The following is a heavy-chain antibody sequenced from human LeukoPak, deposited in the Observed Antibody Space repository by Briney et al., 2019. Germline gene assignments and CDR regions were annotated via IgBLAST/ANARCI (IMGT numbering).Heavy chain of an antibody. CDR3: ARGQQLVQGGFDY. D-gene: IGHD6-13*01. CDR2: IYYSGST. V-gene: IGHV4-59*01. J-gene: IGHJ4*02. CDR1: GGSISSYY. Sequence: SETLSLTCTVSGGSISSYYWSWIRQPPGKGLEWIGYIYYSGSTNYNPSLKSRVTISVDTSKNQFSLKLSSETAADTAVYYCARGQQLVQGGFDYWGQGTLVTVSS.